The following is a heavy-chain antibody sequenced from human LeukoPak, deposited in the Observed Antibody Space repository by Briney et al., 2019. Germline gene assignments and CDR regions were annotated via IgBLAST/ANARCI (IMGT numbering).Heavy chain of an antibody. CDR2: ISAYNGNT. V-gene: IGHV1-18*01. Sequence: GASVKVSCKASGGTFSSFAISWVRQAPGQGLEWMGWISAYNGNTNYAQKLQGRVTMTTDTSTSTAYMELRSLRSDDTAVYYCARGLSIAADNPNFDYWGQGTLVTVSS. D-gene: IGHD6-13*01. CDR3: ARGLSIAADNPNFDY. CDR1: GGTFSSFA. J-gene: IGHJ4*02.